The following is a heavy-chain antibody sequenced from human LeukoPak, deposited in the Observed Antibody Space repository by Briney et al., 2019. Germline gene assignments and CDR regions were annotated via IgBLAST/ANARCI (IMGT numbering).Heavy chain of an antibody. J-gene: IGHJ4*02. D-gene: IGHD3-3*01. V-gene: IGHV3-21*04. Sequence: GGSLRLSCAASGFTFSSYSMNWVRQAPGKGLEWVSSISSSSSYIYYADSVKGRFTISRDNAKNSLYLQMNSLRAEDTAVYYCARASYYDFWSGYQAFADFDYWGQGTLVTVSS. CDR3: ARASYYDFWSGYQAFADFDY. CDR1: GFTFSSYS. CDR2: ISSSSSYI.